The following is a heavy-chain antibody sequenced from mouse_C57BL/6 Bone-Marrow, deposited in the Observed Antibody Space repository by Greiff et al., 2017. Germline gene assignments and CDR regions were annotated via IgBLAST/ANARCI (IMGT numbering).Heavy chain of an antibody. CDR2: ISYDGSN. Sequence: EVQLVESGPGLVKPSQSLSLTCSVTGYSITSGYYWNWIRQFPGNKLEWMGYISYDGSNNYNPSLKNRISITRDTSKNQFFLKLNSVTTEDTATYYCARGGDYYGSKAYWGQGTLVTVSA. V-gene: IGHV3-6*01. J-gene: IGHJ3*01. CDR3: ARGGDYYGSKAY. CDR1: GYSITSGYY. D-gene: IGHD1-1*01.